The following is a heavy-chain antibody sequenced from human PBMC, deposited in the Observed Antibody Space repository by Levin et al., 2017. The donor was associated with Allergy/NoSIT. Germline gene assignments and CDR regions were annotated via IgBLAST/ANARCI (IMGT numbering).Heavy chain of an antibody. Sequence: SCAASGFTFSSYWMHWVRQAPGKGLVWVSRINSDGSSTSYADSVKGRFTISRDNAKNTLYLQMNSLRAEDTAVYYCARLEMATITFDYWGQGTLVTVSS. CDR3: ARLEMATITFDY. J-gene: IGHJ4*02. V-gene: IGHV3-74*01. CDR1: GFTFSSYW. CDR2: INSDGSST. D-gene: IGHD5-24*01.